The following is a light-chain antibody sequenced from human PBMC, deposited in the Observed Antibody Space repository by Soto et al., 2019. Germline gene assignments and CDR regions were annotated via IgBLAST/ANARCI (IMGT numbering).Light chain of an antibody. V-gene: IGKV3-15*01. CDR3: QQYNNWPPWT. CDR1: QSVTTN. CDR2: GAS. Sequence: VMTQSPATLSVSPGERATLSCRASQSVTTNMAWYQQKPGQAPRLLIYGASTRATGIPARFSGSGSGTNFTLTISSLQSEDFAVYYCQQYNNWPPWTFGQGTKVDIK. J-gene: IGKJ1*01.